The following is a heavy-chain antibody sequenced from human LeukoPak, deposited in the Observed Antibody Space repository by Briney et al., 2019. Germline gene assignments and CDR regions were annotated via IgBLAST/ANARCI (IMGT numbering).Heavy chain of an antibody. CDR1: GGSFSGYY. D-gene: IGHD3-10*01. CDR2: INHSGST. J-gene: IGHJ4*01. V-gene: IGHV4-34*01. Sequence: SETLSPTCAVYGGSFSGYYCSWIRQPPGKGLEWIGEINHSGSTNYNPSLKSRVTISVDTSKNQVSLKLSSVTAADTAVYYCARTFLMVRGVNGYWGHGNLFTVSS. CDR3: ARTFLMVRGVNGY.